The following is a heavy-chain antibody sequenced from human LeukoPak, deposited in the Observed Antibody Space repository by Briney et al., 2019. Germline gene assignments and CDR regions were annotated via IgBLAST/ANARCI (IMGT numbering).Heavy chain of an antibody. CDR1: GFTFDDYA. J-gene: IGHJ4*02. D-gene: IGHD3-22*01. CDR3: AKDQDYDSSGYPDY. Sequence: GGSLRLSCAASGFTFDDYAMHWVRQAPGKGLEWVSGISWNSGSIGYADSVKGRFTISRDNAKNSLYLQMNSLRAEDTALYYCAKDQDYDSSGYPDYWGQGTLVTVSS. CDR2: ISWNSGSI. V-gene: IGHV3-9*01.